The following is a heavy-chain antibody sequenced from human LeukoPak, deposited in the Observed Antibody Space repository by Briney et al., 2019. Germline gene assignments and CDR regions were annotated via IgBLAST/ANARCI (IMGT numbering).Heavy chain of an antibody. CDR1: GGTFSSYA. CDR2: IIPIFGTA. D-gene: IGHD3-10*01. Sequence: ASVKVSCKASGGTFSSYAISWVRQAPGQGLEWMGGIIPIFGTANYAQKLQGRVTMTTDTSTSTAYMELRSLRSDDTAVYYCARLITMVRGVIIRYYYMDVWGKGTTVTISS. CDR3: ARLITMVRGVIIRYYYMDV. V-gene: IGHV1-69*05. J-gene: IGHJ6*03.